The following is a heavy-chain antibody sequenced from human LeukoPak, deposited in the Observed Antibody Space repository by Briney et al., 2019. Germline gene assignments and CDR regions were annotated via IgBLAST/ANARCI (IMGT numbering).Heavy chain of an antibody. Sequence: ASVKVSCKASGYTFTGYYMHWVRQAPGQGLEWMGWINPNSGGTDYAQKFQGRVTMTRHTSISTAYMELSRLRSDDTAVYYCAREDIVVVVARMDVWGQGTTVTVSS. D-gene: IGHD2-15*01. V-gene: IGHV1-2*02. CDR2: INPNSGGT. CDR1: GYTFTGYY. CDR3: AREDIVVVVARMDV. J-gene: IGHJ6*02.